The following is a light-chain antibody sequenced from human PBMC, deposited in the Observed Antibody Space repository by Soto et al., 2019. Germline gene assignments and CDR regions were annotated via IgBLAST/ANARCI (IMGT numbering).Light chain of an antibody. Sequence: EFVLTQSPGTLSLSPGERVSISCRASHSFSSNYLAWYQQKPGQAPRLLIYGASNRVIGIPDRFSGSGSETDLTLTISRLEPEDFAVYYCQQYGGSPTFGQGTKLEIK. CDR1: HSFSSNY. CDR3: QQYGGSPT. V-gene: IGKV3-20*01. CDR2: GAS. J-gene: IGKJ2*01.